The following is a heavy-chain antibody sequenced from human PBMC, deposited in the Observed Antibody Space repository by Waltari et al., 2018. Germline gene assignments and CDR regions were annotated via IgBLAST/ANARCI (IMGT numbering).Heavy chain of an antibody. V-gene: IGHV4-38-2*01. J-gene: IGHJ4*02. CDR1: GYSISSGYY. D-gene: IGHD5-12*01. CDR3: ARGESYNSDFDY. CDR2: LYHSGST. Sequence: QVQLQESGPGLVKPSETLSLTCAVSGYSISSGYYWGWIRQPPGKGLARLGSLYHSGSTYYNPPLNRLVTISVDTSKHLFSLKLSSVAAADTAVYCCARGESYNSDFDYWGQGTLVTVSS.